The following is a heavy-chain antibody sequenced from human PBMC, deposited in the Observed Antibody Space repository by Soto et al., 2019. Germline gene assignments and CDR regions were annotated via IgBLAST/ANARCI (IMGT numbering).Heavy chain of an antibody. CDR1: GYTFTSYA. CDR3: AIDTYYYDSSGYYYVSYYFDY. J-gene: IGHJ4*02. Sequence: GASVKVSCKASGYTFTSYAMHWVRQAPGQRLERMGWINAGNGNTKYSQKFQGRVTITRDTSASTAYMELSSLRSEDTAVYYCAIDTYYYDSSGYYYVSYYFDYWGQGTLVTVSS. D-gene: IGHD3-22*01. V-gene: IGHV1-3*01. CDR2: INAGNGNT.